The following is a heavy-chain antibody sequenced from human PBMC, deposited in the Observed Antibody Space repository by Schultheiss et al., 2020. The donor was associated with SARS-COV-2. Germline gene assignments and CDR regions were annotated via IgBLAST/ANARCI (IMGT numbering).Heavy chain of an antibody. CDR3: ARDLGSGGAFDL. Sequence: GGSLRLSCAASGFTFSNHAMHWVRQAPGKGLEWVAVISYDGSNKYYADSVKGRFTISRDNSKNTLYLQMNSLRAEDTALYYCARDLGSGGAFDLWGRGTMVTVSS. D-gene: IGHD3-10*01. J-gene: IGHJ3*01. CDR2: ISYDGSNK. V-gene: IGHV3-30*07. CDR1: GFTFSNHA.